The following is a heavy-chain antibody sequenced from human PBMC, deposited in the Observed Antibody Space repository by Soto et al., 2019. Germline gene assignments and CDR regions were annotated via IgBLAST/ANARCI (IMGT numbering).Heavy chain of an antibody. J-gene: IGHJ3*02. CDR2: IIPIFGTA. Sequence: SVKVSCKASGGTFSSYAICWVRQAPGQGLEWMGGIIPIFGTANYAQKFQGRVTITADDSTSTAYMELSSLRSEDTAVYYCARGRRIVYDSSGYYFDAFDIWGQGTMVTVSS. V-gene: IGHV1-69*13. CDR1: GGTFSSYA. CDR3: ARGRRIVYDSSGYYFDAFDI. D-gene: IGHD3-22*01.